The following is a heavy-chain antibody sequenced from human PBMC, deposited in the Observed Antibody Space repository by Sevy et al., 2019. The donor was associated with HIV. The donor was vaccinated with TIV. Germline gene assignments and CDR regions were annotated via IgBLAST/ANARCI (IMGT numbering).Heavy chain of an antibody. Sequence: GGSLRLSCAASGFTVSSKYMTWVRQAPGKGLGWVSLIYSGGSTYYVDSVKGRFTISRDNSRNTVYLQINSLRAEDTAVYYCATSGYSSSWYALDYWGQGALVTVSS. D-gene: IGHD6-13*01. CDR1: GFTVSSKY. J-gene: IGHJ4*02. CDR2: IYSGGST. V-gene: IGHV3-53*01. CDR3: ATSGYSSSWYALDY.